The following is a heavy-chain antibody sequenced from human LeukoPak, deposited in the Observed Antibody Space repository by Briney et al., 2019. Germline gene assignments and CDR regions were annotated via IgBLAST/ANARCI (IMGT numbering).Heavy chain of an antibody. CDR1: GGSFSGYY. CDR2: INHSGST. Sequence: SETLSLTCAVYGGSFSGYYWSWIRQPPGKGLEWIGEINHSGSTNYNPSLKSRVTISVDTFKNQFSLKLSSVTAADTAVYYCARFLSVVPAATWFDPWGQGTLVTVSS. D-gene: IGHD2-2*01. V-gene: IGHV4-34*01. CDR3: ARFLSVVPAATWFDP. J-gene: IGHJ5*02.